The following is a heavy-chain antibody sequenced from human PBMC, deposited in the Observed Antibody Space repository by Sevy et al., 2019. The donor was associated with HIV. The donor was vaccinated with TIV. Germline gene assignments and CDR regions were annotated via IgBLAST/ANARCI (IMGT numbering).Heavy chain of an antibody. Sequence: GGSLRLSCAASGFTFSSYGMHWVRQAPGKGLEWVAFIRYDGSNKYYADSVKGRFTIFRDTSKNTLYLQMNSLRAEDTAVYYCAKSLSGASWFDPWGQGTLVTVSS. J-gene: IGHJ5*02. D-gene: IGHD5-12*01. CDR2: IRYDGSNK. V-gene: IGHV3-30*02. CDR3: AKSLSGASWFDP. CDR1: GFTFSSYG.